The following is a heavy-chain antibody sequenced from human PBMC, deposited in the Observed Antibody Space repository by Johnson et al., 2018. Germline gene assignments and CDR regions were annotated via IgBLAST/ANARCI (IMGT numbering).Heavy chain of an antibody. Sequence: VQLVQSGGGVVQPGRSLRLSCAASGFTFDDYAMHWVRQAPGKGLEWVSGISWNSGSLGYADSVKGRFTISRDNAKKSLLLQMNSLRAEDTALYYCAKSQTAIALVRAAFDIWGQGTMVTVSS. CDR1: GFTFDDYA. J-gene: IGHJ3*02. CDR3: AKSQTAIALVRAAFDI. D-gene: IGHD6-19*01. V-gene: IGHV3-9*01. CDR2: ISWNSGSL.